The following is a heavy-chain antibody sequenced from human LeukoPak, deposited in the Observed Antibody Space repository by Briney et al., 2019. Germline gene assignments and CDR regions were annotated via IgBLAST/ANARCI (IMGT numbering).Heavy chain of an antibody. V-gene: IGHV1-8*01. Sequence: ASVKVSCKASGYTFTSYDINWVRQATGQGLEWMGWMNPNSGNTGYAQKFQGRVTMTRNTSISTAYMELSSLRSEDTAVYYRARRAGKAAACTKYYYFHMDVWGKGTTVNVSS. J-gene: IGHJ6*03. CDR1: GYTFTSYD. CDR3: ARRAGKAAACTKYYYFHMDV. D-gene: IGHD6-13*01. CDR2: MNPNSGNT.